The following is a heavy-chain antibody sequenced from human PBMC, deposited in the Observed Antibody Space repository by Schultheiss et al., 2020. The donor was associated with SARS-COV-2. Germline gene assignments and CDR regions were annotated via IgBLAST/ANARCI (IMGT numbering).Heavy chain of an antibody. CDR1: GFTFDDYT. D-gene: IGHD6-13*01. J-gene: IGHJ6*03. Sequence: GGSLRLSCAASGFTFDDYTMHWVRQAPGKGLEWVSLISWDGGSTYYVDSVKGRFTISRDNAKNSLYLQMNSLRAEDTAVYYCARDVQQLVFYYYYYYMDVWGKGTTVTVSS. V-gene: IGHV3-43*01. CDR3: ARDVQQLVFYYYYYYMDV. CDR2: ISWDGGST.